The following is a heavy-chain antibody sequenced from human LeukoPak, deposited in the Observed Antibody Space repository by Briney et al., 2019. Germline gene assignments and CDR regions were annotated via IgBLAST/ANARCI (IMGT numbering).Heavy chain of an antibody. CDR3: AKVMGYDSSGYINY. D-gene: IGHD3-22*01. CDR2: ISGSGGST. Sequence: GGSLRLSCAASGFTFSSYAMSWVRQAPGKGLEWVSAISGSGGSTYYADSVKGRFTISRDNSKNTLYLQMNSLRAEDTAVYHCAKVMGYDSSGYINYWGQGTLVTVSS. CDR1: GFTFSSYA. J-gene: IGHJ4*02. V-gene: IGHV3-23*01.